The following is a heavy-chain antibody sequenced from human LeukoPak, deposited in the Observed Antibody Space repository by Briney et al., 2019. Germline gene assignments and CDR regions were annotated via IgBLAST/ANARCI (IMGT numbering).Heavy chain of an antibody. CDR2: IYTSGST. J-gene: IGHJ4*02. CDR1: GGSISSGSYY. V-gene: IGHV4-61*02. D-gene: IGHD3-10*01. CDR3: ASRRITMVRGVILDY. Sequence: NPSETLSLTCTVSGGSISSGSYYWSWIRQPAGKGLEWIGRIYTSGSTNYNPSLKSRVTISVDTSKNQFSLKLSSVTAADTAVYYCASRRITMVRGVILDYWGQGTLVTVSS.